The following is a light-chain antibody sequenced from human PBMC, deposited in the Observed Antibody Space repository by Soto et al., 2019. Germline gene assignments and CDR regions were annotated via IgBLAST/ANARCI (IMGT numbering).Light chain of an antibody. J-gene: IGLJ1*01. CDR3: ATWDDRLNGDV. CDR1: SSNIGSHT. CDR2: SNN. V-gene: IGLV1-44*01. Sequence: QSVLTQPPSASGTPGQRVTISCSGSSSNIGSHTVNWFQQLPGTAPKLLIYSNNQRPSGVPDRFSGSKSGTSASLAISGLQSEDEADYYCATWDDRLNGDVFGTGTKVTVL.